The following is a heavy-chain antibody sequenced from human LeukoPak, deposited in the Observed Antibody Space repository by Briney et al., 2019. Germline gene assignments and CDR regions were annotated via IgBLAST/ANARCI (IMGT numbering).Heavy chain of an antibody. CDR3: ARHDSSGYKY. V-gene: IGHV4-59*08. Sequence: PSETVSLTCTVSGASISRYYWSWIRQPPGKGLEWIGYIYYSGSTNYNPSLKSRVTISVDTSKNQFSLKVTSVTAADTAIYYCARHDSSGYKYWGQGTLVTVSS. J-gene: IGHJ4*02. CDR1: GASISRYY. D-gene: IGHD3-22*01. CDR2: IYYSGST.